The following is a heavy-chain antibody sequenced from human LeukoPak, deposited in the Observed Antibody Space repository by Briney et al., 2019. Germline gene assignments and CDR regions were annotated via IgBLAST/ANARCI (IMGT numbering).Heavy chain of an antibody. CDR3: AKDTGGNGAYFYAMDV. V-gene: IGHV3-9*01. CDR1: GFAFHNYA. Sequence: PGRSLRLSCGGSGFAFHNYAMHWVRRPPGKGLEWVSAINWNSDTKAYADSVKGRFTISRDRARNSLYLQMDSLRPEDTALYYCAKDTGGNGAYFYAMDVWGQGTSVTVSS. J-gene: IGHJ6*02. D-gene: IGHD4-23*01. CDR2: INWNSDTK.